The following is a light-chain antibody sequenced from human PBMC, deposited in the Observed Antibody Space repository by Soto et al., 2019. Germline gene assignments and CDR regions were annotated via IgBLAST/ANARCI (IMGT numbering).Light chain of an antibody. CDR3: ATWDDSLHGVV. Sequence: QAVVTQPPSASGTPGQRVTISCSGSSSNIGSNTVTWYQQLPGTAPKLLIYSNNQWPSGVSDRFSGSKSGTSASLAISGLQSEDEADYYCATWDDSLHGVVFGGGTKLTVL. CDR2: SNN. CDR1: SSNIGSNT. V-gene: IGLV1-44*01. J-gene: IGLJ2*01.